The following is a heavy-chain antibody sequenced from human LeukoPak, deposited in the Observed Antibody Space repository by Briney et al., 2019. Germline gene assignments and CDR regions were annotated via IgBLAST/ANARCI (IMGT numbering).Heavy chain of an antibody. CDR1: GFSFSTYA. D-gene: IGHD3-22*01. CDR3: ATYSSLNRREFQY. Sequence: GGSLRLSCSASGFSFSTYAMNWVRQAPGKGLQWVANIKTDGSEKYYVDSVKGRFTISRDNAENSLYLQMNSLRAEDTAVYYCATYSSLNRREFQYWGQGTLLTVSS. CDR2: IKTDGSEK. V-gene: IGHV3-7*01. J-gene: IGHJ1*01.